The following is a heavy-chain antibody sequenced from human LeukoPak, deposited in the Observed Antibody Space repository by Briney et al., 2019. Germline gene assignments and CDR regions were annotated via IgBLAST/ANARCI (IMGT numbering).Heavy chain of an antibody. D-gene: IGHD6-13*01. CDR2: IYPGDSDI. CDR3: ARLRSSSWLDYMDV. CDR1: GYSFTSNW. Sequence: PGESLKISCKGSGYSFTSNWIGWVRQMPGKGLEWMGIIYPGDSDIRYNPSFQGQVTISADKSISTAYLQWSSLKASDTAMYYCARLRSSSWLDYMDVWGKGTTVTVSS. J-gene: IGHJ6*03. V-gene: IGHV5-51*01.